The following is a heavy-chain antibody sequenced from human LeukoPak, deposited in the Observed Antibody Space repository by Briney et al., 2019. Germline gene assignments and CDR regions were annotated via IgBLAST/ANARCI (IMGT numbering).Heavy chain of an antibody. CDR3: ARPKHDYGDYRDAFDL. D-gene: IGHD4-17*01. CDR2: ISGYNSNT. Sequence: ASVKVSCKASGYTFTTYSINWVRQAPGQGLEWMGWISGYNSNTNYTQKFQGRVTMTTDTSTSTAYMELRSLRSDDTAVYYCARPKHDYGDYRDAFDLWGQETVVTVSS. CDR1: GYTFTTYS. V-gene: IGHV1-18*01. J-gene: IGHJ3*01.